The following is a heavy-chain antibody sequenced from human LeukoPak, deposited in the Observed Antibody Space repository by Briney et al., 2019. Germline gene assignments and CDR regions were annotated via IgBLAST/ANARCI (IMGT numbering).Heavy chain of an antibody. J-gene: IGHJ4*02. Sequence: GGSLRLSCAASGFTFSSYGMSWVRQAPGKGLEWVSAISGSGGSTYYADSVKGRFTISRDNSKNTLYPQMNSLRAEDTAVYYCARRGGGSSWYAEDYWGQGTLVTVSS. CDR3: ARRGGGSSWYAEDY. CDR2: ISGSGGST. CDR1: GFTFSSYG. D-gene: IGHD6-13*01. V-gene: IGHV3-23*01.